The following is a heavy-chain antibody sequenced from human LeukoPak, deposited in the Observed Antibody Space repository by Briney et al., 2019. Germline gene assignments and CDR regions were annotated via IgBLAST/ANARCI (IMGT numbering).Heavy chain of an antibody. CDR1: GFTFSNYA. J-gene: IGHJ4*02. Sequence: GGSLRLSCAASGFTFSNYAMSWVRQAPGKGLEWVSAISGSGGSTYYADSVKGRFTISRDNSKNTLYLQMNSLRAEDTAVYYCAKDTGDLISRWLPYFFDYWGQGTLVTVSS. D-gene: IGHD5-24*01. CDR3: AKDTGDLISRWLPYFFDY. V-gene: IGHV3-23*01. CDR2: ISGSGGST.